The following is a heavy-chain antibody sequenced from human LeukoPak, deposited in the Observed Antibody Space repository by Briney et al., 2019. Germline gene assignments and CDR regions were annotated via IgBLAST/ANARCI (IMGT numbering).Heavy chain of an antibody. D-gene: IGHD3-9*01. Sequence: GSSVKVSCKASGGTFSSYAISWVRQAPGQGLEWMGGIIPIFGTANYAQKFQGRVTITADESTSTAYMELSSLRSEDTAVYYCTTGLGGYDILTGYFSLGYWGQGTLVTVSS. CDR1: GGTFSSYA. J-gene: IGHJ4*02. V-gene: IGHV1-69*01. CDR2: IIPIFGTA. CDR3: TTGLGGYDILTGYFSLGY.